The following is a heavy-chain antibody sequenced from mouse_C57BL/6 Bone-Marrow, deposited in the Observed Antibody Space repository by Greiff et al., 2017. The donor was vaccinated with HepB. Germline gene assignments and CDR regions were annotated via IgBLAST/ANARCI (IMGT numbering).Heavy chain of an antibody. CDR1: GFSLTSYG. J-gene: IGHJ3*01. CDR2: IWSGGST. D-gene: IGHD4-1*01. Sequence: VQLQQSGPGLVQPSQRLSITCTVSGFSLTSYGVHWVRQSPGKGLEWLGVIWSGGSTDYNAAFISRLSISKDNSKSQVFFKMNSLQADDTAIYYCARTGRGFAYWGQGTLVTVSA. CDR3: ARTGRGFAY. V-gene: IGHV2-2*01.